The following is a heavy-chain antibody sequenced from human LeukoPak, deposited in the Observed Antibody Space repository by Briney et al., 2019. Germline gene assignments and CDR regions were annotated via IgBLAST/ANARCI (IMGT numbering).Heavy chain of an antibody. J-gene: IGHJ4*02. Sequence: GGSLRLSCAASGFTFSSYGMHWVRQAPGKGLEWVAFIRYDGSNKYYADSVKGRFTISRDNSKNTLYLQMNSLRAEDTAVYYCAKVPPTYGSGSYGGDYWGQGTLVTVSS. CDR1: GFTFSSYG. CDR2: IRYDGSNK. CDR3: AKVPPTYGSGSYGGDY. D-gene: IGHD3-10*01. V-gene: IGHV3-30*02.